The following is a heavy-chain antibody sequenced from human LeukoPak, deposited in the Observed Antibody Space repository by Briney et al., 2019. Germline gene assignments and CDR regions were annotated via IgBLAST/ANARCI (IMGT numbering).Heavy chain of an antibody. V-gene: IGHV3-9*01. CDR1: GFTFENYA. CDR2: ISWNSDTI. Sequence: GGSLRLSCTASGFTFENYALHWVRQAPGKGLEWVSGISWNSDTIDYADSVKGRFTVSRDNAKNSLYLQMSSLRAEDTAFYYCAKDGSIAVAGMFDYWGQGTLVTVSS. CDR3: AKDGSIAVAGMFDY. D-gene: IGHD6-19*01. J-gene: IGHJ4*02.